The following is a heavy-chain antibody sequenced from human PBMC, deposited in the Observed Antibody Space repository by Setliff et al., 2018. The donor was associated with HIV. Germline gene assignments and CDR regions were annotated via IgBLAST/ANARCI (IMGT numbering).Heavy chain of an antibody. J-gene: IGHJ5*02. CDR2: IIPIFGTA. V-gene: IGHV1-69*13. CDR1: GGTFSSYA. D-gene: IGHD3-22*01. Sequence: SVKVSCKASGGTFSSYAISWVRQAPGQGLEWMGGIIPIFGTANYARKFQGRLTITADESTNTAYMELSSLRSEDTAVYYCARDVNFYYEGGNWFDPWGQGTLVTVSS. CDR3: ARDVNFYYEGGNWFDP.